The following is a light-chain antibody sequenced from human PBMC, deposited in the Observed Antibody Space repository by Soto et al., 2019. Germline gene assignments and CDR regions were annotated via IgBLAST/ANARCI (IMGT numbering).Light chain of an antibody. CDR3: QQYGRAPTWT. CDR1: QSVTSSY. J-gene: IGKJ1*01. CDR2: GAS. Sequence: EIVLTQSPGTLSLSPGERATLSCRASQSVTSSYLAWYQQKPGQAPRLLIYGASSRATGIPDRFSGSGSGTDFPLIISRLEPEAFAVYYCQQYGRAPTWTFGQGTKVEIK. V-gene: IGKV3-20*01.